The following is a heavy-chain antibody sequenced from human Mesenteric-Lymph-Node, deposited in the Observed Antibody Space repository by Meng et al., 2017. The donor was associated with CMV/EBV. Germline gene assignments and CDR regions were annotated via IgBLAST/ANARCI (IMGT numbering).Heavy chain of an antibody. J-gene: IGHJ4*02. CDR3: ARVDYYDSSVDY. D-gene: IGHD3-22*01. CDR2: IFYTGST. Sequence: SETLSLTCTVSGGSVSGSRNYWGWIRQPPGKGLEWIGGIFYTGSTYYNPSLKSRVTIFVDTSKNQFSLKLSSVTAADTAVYYCARVDYYDSSVDYWGQGTLVTVSS. CDR1: GGSVSGSRNY. V-gene: IGHV4-39*07.